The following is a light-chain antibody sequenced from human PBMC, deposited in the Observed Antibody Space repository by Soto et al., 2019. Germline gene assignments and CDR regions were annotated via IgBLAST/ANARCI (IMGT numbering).Light chain of an antibody. V-gene: IGLV2-8*01. CDR2: EVS. Sequence: QSALTQPASVSGSPGQSITISCAGTRDDIGAYDYVSWYQHSPGKAPKLLIYEVSKRAQGVPDRFTGSKSGNTASLTVSELQPDDEADYYCCSSGGRNGFVVFGGGTKLTVL. CDR3: CSSGGRNGFVV. J-gene: IGLJ2*01. CDR1: RDDIGAYDY.